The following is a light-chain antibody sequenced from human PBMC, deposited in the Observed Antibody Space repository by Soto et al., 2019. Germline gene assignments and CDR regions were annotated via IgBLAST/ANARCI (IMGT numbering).Light chain of an antibody. CDR1: SSDVGGYNY. CDR2: DGS. J-gene: IGLJ2*01. Sequence: QSALTQPASVSGSPGQSITISCTGTSSDVGGYNYVSWYQQQPGKAPKLMIYDGSNRPSVVSNRFSGFKSGNTSSLTISGLQAEDEADYYCSSYTSSSTLVVFGGGTKLTVL. V-gene: IGLV2-14*01. CDR3: SSYTSSSTLVV.